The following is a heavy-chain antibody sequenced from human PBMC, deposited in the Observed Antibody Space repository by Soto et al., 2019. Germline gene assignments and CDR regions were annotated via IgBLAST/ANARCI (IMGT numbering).Heavy chain of an antibody. J-gene: IGHJ6*02. CDR3: ARAVYGNTHHSWVDVCDYNMDV. V-gene: IGHV4-4*02. Sequence: AGTMSLTCVVTGASISSSKHWWSSGRQTPGKGLEWIGVIYHTGGVNYMSALMGRITMSVDKTKKQFSLKLNSMTAADTATSYCARAVYGNTHHSWVDVCDYNMDVWCQATTVTV. CDR1: GASISSSKHW. D-gene: IGHD3-16*01. CDR2: IYHTGGV.